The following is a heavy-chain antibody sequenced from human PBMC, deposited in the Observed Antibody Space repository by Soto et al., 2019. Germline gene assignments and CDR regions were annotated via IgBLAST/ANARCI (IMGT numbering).Heavy chain of an antibody. CDR1: GYTFTCYY. CDR3: ARGLAAAGFYYYYGMDV. J-gene: IGHJ6*02. CDR2: INPNSGGT. V-gene: IGHV1-2*04. D-gene: IGHD6-13*01. Sequence: ASAKVSCKASGYTFTCYYMHWVRQAPGQGLEWMGWINPNSGGTNYAQKFQGWVTMTRDTSISTAYMELSRLRSDDTAVYYCARGLAAAGFYYYYGMDVWGQGTTVTVSS.